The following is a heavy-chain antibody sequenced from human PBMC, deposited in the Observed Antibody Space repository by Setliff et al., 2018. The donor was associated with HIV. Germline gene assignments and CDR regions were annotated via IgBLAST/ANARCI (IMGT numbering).Heavy chain of an antibody. CDR3: ATGLLMPPDY. CDR2: INHSGST. J-gene: IGHJ4*02. CDR1: GESFSAYF. D-gene: IGHD2-8*01. Sequence: PSETLSLTCAVYGESFSAYFWSWIRQPPGKVLEWIGEINHSGSTNYNPSLKSRVTISMGTSKNHFSLKLSSVTAADTAVYYCATGLLMPPDYWGQGSLVTVSS. V-gene: IGHV4-34*01.